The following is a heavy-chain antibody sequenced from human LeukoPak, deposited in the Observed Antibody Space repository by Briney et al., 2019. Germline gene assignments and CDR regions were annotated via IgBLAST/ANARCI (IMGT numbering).Heavy chain of an antibody. CDR1: GYTFTGHY. J-gene: IGHJ4*02. CDR3: ARTKRGYSGYETFDY. V-gene: IGHV1-2*02. D-gene: IGHD5-12*01. CDR2: INPNSGGT. Sequence: GGSLRLSCAASGYTFTGHYMHWVRQAPGQGLEWMGWINPNSGGTNYAQKFQGRVTMTRDTSISTAYMELSRLRSDDTAVYYCARTKRGYSGYETFDYWGQGTLVTVSS.